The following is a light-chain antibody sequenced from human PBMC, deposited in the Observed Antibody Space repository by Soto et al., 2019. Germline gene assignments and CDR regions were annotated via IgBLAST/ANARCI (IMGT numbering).Light chain of an antibody. CDR1: SSDVGGYNY. CDR3: SSYAGSNHVV. Sequence: QSALTQPPSASGSPGQSVTISCTGTSSDVGGYNYVSWYQQHPGKAPKLMIYGVSKRPSGVPDRFSGSKSGNTASLTVSGLQAEDEADYYCSSYAGSNHVVFGGGTKLTVL. V-gene: IGLV2-8*01. CDR2: GVS. J-gene: IGLJ2*01.